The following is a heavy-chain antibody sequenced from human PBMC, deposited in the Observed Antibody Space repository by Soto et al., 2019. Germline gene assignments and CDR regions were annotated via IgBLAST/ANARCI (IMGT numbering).Heavy chain of an antibody. CDR1: GDTFSSYA. Sequence: QGQLVQSGAEVKKPGSSVKVSCNASGDTFSSYAISWVRQAPGQRLEWMGGIIPICGTTSYAQNFLGRTTITADESTSTAYMELSSLRSEDTAVYYCARVGGATKVTLHNFDNWGHGTLGTVSP. V-gene: IGHV1-69*12. CDR2: IIPICGTT. CDR3: ARVGGATKVTLHNFDN. J-gene: IGHJ4*01. D-gene: IGHD4-17*01.